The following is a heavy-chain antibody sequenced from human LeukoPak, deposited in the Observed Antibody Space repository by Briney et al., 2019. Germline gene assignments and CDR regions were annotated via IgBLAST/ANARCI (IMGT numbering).Heavy chain of an antibody. Sequence: ASVKVSCKASGYTFTSYGISWVRQAPGQGLEWMGWISAYNGNTNYAQKLQGRVTMTTDTSTSTAYMELRSPRSDDTAVYYCARGVKPGYCSGGSCHDFDYWGQGTLVTVSS. CDR2: ISAYNGNT. CDR1: GYTFTSYG. V-gene: IGHV1-18*01. J-gene: IGHJ4*02. CDR3: ARGVKPGYCSGGSCHDFDY. D-gene: IGHD2-15*01.